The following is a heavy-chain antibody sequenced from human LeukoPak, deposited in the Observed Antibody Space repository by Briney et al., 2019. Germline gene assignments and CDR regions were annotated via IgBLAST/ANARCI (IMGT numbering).Heavy chain of an antibody. V-gene: IGHV3-30*09. CDR2: ISYDGSNK. D-gene: IGHD2-2*01. Sequence: GGSLRLSCAASGFSFNTYAMHWVRQAPGKGLEWVAVISYDGSNKYYADSVKGRFAISRDNSRNTLYLQMNSLRAEDTAVYYCASKRGYCTTTSCYYSWFDPWGQGTLVTVSS. J-gene: IGHJ5*02. CDR1: GFSFNTYA. CDR3: ASKRGYCTTTSCYYSWFDP.